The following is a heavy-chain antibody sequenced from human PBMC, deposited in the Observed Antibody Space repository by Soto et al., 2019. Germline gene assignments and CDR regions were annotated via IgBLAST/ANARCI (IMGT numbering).Heavy chain of an antibody. Sequence: EVQLLESGGGLVQPGGSLRLSCAASGFTFSSYAMSWVRQAPGKGLEWVSAISGSGGSTYYADSVKGRFTISRDNSKNTLYLQMNSLRAEDTAVYYCAKTSRRKYSALYYFDYWGQGTLVTVSS. CDR1: GFTFSSYA. V-gene: IGHV3-23*01. CDR3: AKTSRRKYSALYYFDY. CDR2: ISGSGGST. D-gene: IGHD5-12*01. J-gene: IGHJ4*02.